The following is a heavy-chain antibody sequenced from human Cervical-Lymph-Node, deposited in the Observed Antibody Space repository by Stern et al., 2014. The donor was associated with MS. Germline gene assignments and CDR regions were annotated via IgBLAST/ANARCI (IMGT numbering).Heavy chain of an antibody. CDR3: ARQTTAWASDV. J-gene: IGHJ4*02. V-gene: IGHV5-51*01. CDR1: GFKFSIYW. D-gene: IGHD1-14*01. Sequence: VQLVQSGAELIRPGESLKISCKGSGFKFSIYWIAWVRQMPGKGLEWMGFIYPGDSETSYSPSFQGQVTMSADKSTSTAYLQWSSLNASDTAMYFCARQTTAWASDVWGQGTLVTVSS. CDR2: IYPGDSET.